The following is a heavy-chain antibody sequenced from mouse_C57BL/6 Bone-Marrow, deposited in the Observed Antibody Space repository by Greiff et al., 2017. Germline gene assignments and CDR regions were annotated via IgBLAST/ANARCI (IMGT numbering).Heavy chain of an antibody. J-gene: IGHJ4*01. Sequence: QVQLQQPGAELVRPGSSVKLSCKASGYTFTSYWMHWVKQRPIHGLEWIGNIYPSDSETHYNQKFKDKATLTADKSSSTAYMQLSSLTSEDSAVYYCARSGLLRYYAMDDWGQGTSVTVSS. CDR1: GYTFTSYW. D-gene: IGHD2-3*01. V-gene: IGHV1-52*01. CDR3: ARSGLLRYYAMDD. CDR2: IYPSDSET.